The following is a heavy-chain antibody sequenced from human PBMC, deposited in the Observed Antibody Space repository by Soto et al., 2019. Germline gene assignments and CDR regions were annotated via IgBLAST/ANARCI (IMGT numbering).Heavy chain of an antibody. CDR2: ISGSGTKT. D-gene: IGHD3-22*01. CDR1: GFSFSSYA. CDR3: AKDHPVIEVVKVFEY. V-gene: IGHV3-23*01. Sequence: GGSLRLACAASGFSFSSYAMSWVRQAPGKGLDWVSAISGSGTKTHYADSVKGRFTISRDNSKNTLYLQMNSLRAEDTAVYYCAKDHPVIEVVKVFEYWGRGALVTVSS. J-gene: IGHJ4*02.